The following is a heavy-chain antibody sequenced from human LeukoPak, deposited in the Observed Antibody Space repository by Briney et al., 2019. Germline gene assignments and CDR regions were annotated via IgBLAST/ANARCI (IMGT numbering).Heavy chain of an antibody. CDR2: INHSGST. D-gene: IGHD3/OR15-3a*01. V-gene: IGHV4-34*01. CDR3: ARSAGLDSFDY. J-gene: IGHJ4*02. Sequence: SETLSLTCAVYGGSFSGYYWSWIRQPPGKGLEWIGEINHSGSTNYNPSLESRVTISVDTSKNQFSLKLSSVTAADTAVYYCARSAGLDSFDYWGQGTLVTVSS. CDR1: GGSFSGYY.